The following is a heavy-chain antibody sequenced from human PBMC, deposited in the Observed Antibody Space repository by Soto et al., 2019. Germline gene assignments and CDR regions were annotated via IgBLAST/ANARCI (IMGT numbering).Heavy chain of an antibody. CDR2: IIPILGIA. Sequence: ASVTVSCKASGGTFSSYAISWVRQAPGQGLEWMGRIIPILGIANYAQKFQGRVTITADKSTSTAYMELSSLRSEDTAVYYCARVLLTGQEKYYGMDVWGQGTTVTVSS. V-gene: IGHV1-69*04. CDR1: GGTFSSYA. J-gene: IGHJ6*02. D-gene: IGHD3-9*01. CDR3: ARVLLTGQEKYYGMDV.